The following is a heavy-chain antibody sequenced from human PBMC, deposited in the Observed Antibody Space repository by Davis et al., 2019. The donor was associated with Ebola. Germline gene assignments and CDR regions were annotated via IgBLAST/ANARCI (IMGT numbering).Heavy chain of an antibody. V-gene: IGHV3-23*01. Sequence: PGGSLRLSCVTSGFKFSGFAMSWVRQAPGKGLEWLTYIGGDGGDRNYVDSVRSRFSISRDNSGNTLYLEMNSLRAEDTAVYYCARDSGIFGDYYFDSWGQGTLVTVSS. J-gene: IGHJ4*02. CDR2: IGGDGGDR. CDR3: ARDSGIFGDYYFDS. D-gene: IGHD3-10*02. CDR1: GFKFSGFA.